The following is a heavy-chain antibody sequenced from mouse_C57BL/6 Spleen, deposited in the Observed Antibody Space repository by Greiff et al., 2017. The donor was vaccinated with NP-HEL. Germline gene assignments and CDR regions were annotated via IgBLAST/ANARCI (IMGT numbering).Heavy chain of an antibody. Sequence: VQLQQSGAELVRPGTSVKVSCKASGYAFTNYLIEWVKKRPGQGLEWIGVINPGSGGTNYNEKFKGKATLTADKSSSTAYMQLSSLTSEDSAVYFCARSQFITTVVATRAFDYWGQGTTLTVSS. V-gene: IGHV1-54*01. D-gene: IGHD1-1*01. CDR1: GYAFTNYL. CDR3: ARSQFITTVVATRAFDY. J-gene: IGHJ2*01. CDR2: INPGSGGT.